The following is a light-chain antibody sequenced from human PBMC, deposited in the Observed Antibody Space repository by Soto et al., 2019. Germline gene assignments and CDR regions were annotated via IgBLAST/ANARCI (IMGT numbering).Light chain of an antibody. Sequence: QSALTQPASVSGSPGQSITISCTGTSRDVGRYNLVSWYQQHPGKAPKLMIYEVTKRPSGVSNRFSGSKSGNTASLTISGLQAEDEADYFCCSYTRNNWVFGGGTKLTVL. J-gene: IGLJ3*02. V-gene: IGLV2-23*02. CDR3: CSYTRNNWV. CDR1: SRDVGRYNL. CDR2: EVT.